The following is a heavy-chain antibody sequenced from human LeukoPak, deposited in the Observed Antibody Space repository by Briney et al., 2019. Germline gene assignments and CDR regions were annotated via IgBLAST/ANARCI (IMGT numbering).Heavy chain of an antibody. Sequence: GGSLRLSCAASGFTFSSYAMHWVRQAPGKGLEWVAVISYDGSNKYYADSVKGRFTIYRDNSKNTLYLQMNSLRAEDTAVYYCASFTVAGRRGRNNWFDPWGQGTLVTVSS. J-gene: IGHJ5*02. D-gene: IGHD6-19*01. CDR1: GFTFSSYA. CDR3: ASFTVAGRRGRNNWFDP. V-gene: IGHV3-30-3*01. CDR2: ISYDGSNK.